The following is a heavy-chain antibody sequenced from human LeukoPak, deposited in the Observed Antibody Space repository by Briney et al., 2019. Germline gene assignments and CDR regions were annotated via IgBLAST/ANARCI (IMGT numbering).Heavy chain of an antibody. CDR2: IYHSGST. CDR3: ARLVGSRAAG. Sequence: SETLSLTCAVSGGSISSYYWSWIRQPPGKGLEWIGEIYHSGSTNYNPSLKSRVTISVDKSKNQFSLKLSSVTAADTAVYYCARLVGSRAAGWGQGTLVTVSS. J-gene: IGHJ4*02. D-gene: IGHD6-13*01. CDR1: GGSISSYY. V-gene: IGHV4-59*12.